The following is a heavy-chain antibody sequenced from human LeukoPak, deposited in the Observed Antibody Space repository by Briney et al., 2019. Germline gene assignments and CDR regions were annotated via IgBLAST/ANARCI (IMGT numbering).Heavy chain of an antibody. Sequence: ASVKVSCKSSGYTFTSYGISWGRQPPGQGLEWMGLISAYNGNTNYAQKLQGRVTMTTDTSTSTAYMELRSLRSDDTAVYYCARENMVARSPKFDYWGQGTLVTVSS. V-gene: IGHV1-18*01. J-gene: IGHJ4*02. CDR3: ARENMVARSPKFDY. CDR2: ISAYNGNT. CDR1: GYTFTSYG. D-gene: IGHD5-12*01.